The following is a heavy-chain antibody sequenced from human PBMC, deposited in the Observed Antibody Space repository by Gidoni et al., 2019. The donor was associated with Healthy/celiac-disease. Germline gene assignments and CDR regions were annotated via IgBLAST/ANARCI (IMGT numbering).Heavy chain of an antibody. CDR1: GLTFSSYA. Sequence: QVQLVESGGGVVQPGRSLRLSCAASGLTFSSYALHWVRQAPGKGLEWVAGISYDGSNKYYADSVKGRFTISRDNSKNTLYLQMNSLRAEDTAVYYCASDLLYSSSWGYYYYYYMDVWGKGTTVTVSS. J-gene: IGHJ6*03. V-gene: IGHV3-30*04. CDR2: ISYDGSNK. CDR3: ASDLLYSSSWGYYYYYYMDV. D-gene: IGHD6-13*01.